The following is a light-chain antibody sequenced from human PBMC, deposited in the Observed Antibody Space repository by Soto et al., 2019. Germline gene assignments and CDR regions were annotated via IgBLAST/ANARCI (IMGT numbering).Light chain of an antibody. V-gene: IGKV3-20*01. CDR1: QSVSSSY. Sequence: EIVLTQSPGTLSLSPGERATLSCRASQSVSSSYLAWYQQKPDQAPRRLIYGASSRATGIPDRFSGSGSGTDFTLTISRLEPEGFAVYYCQQYDSSPLTFGGGTNVEIK. CDR2: GAS. J-gene: IGKJ4*01. CDR3: QQYDSSPLT.